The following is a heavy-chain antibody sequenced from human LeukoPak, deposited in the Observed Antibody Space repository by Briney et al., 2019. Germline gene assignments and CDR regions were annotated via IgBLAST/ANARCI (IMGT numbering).Heavy chain of an antibody. CDR3: AKPYKYGVRDVHFDY. CDR2: IKQDGSDK. J-gene: IGHJ4*02. D-gene: IGHD5-24*01. V-gene: IGHV3-7*01. Sequence: GGSLRLSCAASGFTFSSFWMSWVRQAPGKGLEWVANIKQDGSDKYYVDSVKGRFTISRDNAKNSLYLQMNSLRAEDTAVYYCAKPYKYGVRDVHFDYWGQGTLVTVSS. CDR1: GFTFSSFW.